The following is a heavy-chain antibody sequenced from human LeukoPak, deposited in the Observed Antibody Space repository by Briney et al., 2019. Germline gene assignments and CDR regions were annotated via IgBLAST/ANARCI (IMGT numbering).Heavy chain of an antibody. V-gene: IGHV3-23*01. CDR1: GFTFTSYA. J-gene: IGHJ4*02. D-gene: IGHD2-2*02. CDR2: ISGGGSNT. Sequence: GGSLRLSCAASGFTFTSYAMSWVRQAPGKGLEWVSAISGGGSNTDYADSVKGRFTISRDNSKNTLYLQMNSLRVEDTAVYYCAKRRCSSTSCYTGDYWGQGTLVTVSS. CDR3: AKRRCSSTSCYTGDY.